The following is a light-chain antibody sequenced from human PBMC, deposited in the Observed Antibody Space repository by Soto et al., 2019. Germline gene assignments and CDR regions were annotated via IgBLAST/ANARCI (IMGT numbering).Light chain of an antibody. CDR1: QSVLYSSNNKNY. Sequence: DIVMTQSPASLAASLGERATINCKSSQSVLYSSNNKNYLAWYQTTPGQPTKLLIYWSSTRESGVPDRVSGSGSGTDVTLTISSLQAEDVAVYYGQQYYSTPLTFGGGTKVDIK. CDR3: QQYYSTPLT. J-gene: IGKJ4*01. CDR2: WSS. V-gene: IGKV4-1*01.